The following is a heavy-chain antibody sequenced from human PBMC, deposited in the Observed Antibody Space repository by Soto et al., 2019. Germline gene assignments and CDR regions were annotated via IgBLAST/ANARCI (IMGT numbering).Heavy chain of an antibody. CDR1: GFTFSSYA. CDR2: ISYDGSNK. D-gene: IGHD3-10*01. V-gene: IGHV3-30-3*01. CDR3: ARDGSGSYYGLGYYDVMDV. J-gene: IGHJ6*02. Sequence: PGGSLRLSCAASGFTFSSYAMHWVRQAPGKGLEWVAVISYDGSNKYYADSVKGRFTISRDNSKNTLYLQMNSLRAEDTAVYYCARDGSGSYYGLGYYDVMDVWGQGSTVTVSS.